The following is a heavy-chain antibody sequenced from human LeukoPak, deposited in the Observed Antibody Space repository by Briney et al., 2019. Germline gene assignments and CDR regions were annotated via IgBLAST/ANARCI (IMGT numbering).Heavy chain of an antibody. Sequence: ASVKVSCKASGYTFTGYYMHWVRQAPGQGPEWMGWINPNSGGTNYAQKFQGRVTMTRDTSISTAYTELSRLRSDDTAVYYCARLNVAVAGTKSDYWGQGTLVTVSS. V-gene: IGHV1-2*02. CDR3: ARLNVAVAGTKSDY. CDR1: GYTFTGYY. CDR2: INPNSGGT. J-gene: IGHJ4*02. D-gene: IGHD6-19*01.